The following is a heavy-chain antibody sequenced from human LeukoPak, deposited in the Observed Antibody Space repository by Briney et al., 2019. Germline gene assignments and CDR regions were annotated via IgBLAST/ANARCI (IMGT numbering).Heavy chain of an antibody. Sequence: GGSLRLSCAVSGFTFRSYAISWVRQAPGQGLEWVSGISGSGGTTYYADSVKGRFTISREESKNTVYLQMISLRGEDTAVYFCARWWGSRWHDFDYWGQGTLVTVSS. CDR2: ISGSGGTT. D-gene: IGHD6-13*01. J-gene: IGHJ4*02. V-gene: IGHV3-23*01. CDR1: GFTFRSYA. CDR3: ARWWGSRWHDFDY.